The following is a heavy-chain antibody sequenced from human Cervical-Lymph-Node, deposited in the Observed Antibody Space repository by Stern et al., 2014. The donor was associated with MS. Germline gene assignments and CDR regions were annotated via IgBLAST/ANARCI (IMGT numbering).Heavy chain of an antibody. V-gene: IGHV1-46*01. D-gene: IGHD6-19*01. Sequence: QVQLVQSGAEVKKPGASVKVSCKASGYTFTSYYMHWVRQAPGQGLEWMGIINPSGGSTSYAQKFQGRVTMTRDTSTSTVYMELSSLRSEDTAVYYCASSVKGIVVAAPFDYWGQGTLVTVSS. CDR3: ASSVKGIVVAAPFDY. CDR1: GYTFTSYY. J-gene: IGHJ4*02. CDR2: INPSGGST.